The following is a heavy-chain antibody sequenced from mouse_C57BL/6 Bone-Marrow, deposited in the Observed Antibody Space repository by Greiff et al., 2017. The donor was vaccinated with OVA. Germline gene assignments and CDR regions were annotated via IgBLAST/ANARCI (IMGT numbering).Heavy chain of an antibody. CDR1: GYTFTSYG. D-gene: IGHD1-1*01. J-gene: IGHJ2*01. Sequence: VQLQQSGAELARPGASVKLSCKASGYTFTSYGISWVKQRTGQGLEWIGEIYPRSGNTYYNEKFKGKATLTADKSSSTAYMELRSLTSEDSAVYFCARPYYYGSSYLYYFDYWGQGTTLTVSS. V-gene: IGHV1-81*01. CDR3: ARPYYYGSSYLYYFDY. CDR2: IYPRSGNT.